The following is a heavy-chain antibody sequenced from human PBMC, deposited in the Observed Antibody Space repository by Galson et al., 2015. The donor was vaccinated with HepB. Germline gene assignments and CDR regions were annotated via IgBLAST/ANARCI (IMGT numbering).Heavy chain of an antibody. CDR3: AREPPNGIPFDY. Sequence: SLRLSCAASGFTFSSYWMHWVRQAPGKGLEWVSVIYSGGSTYYADSVKGRFTISKDNSKNTLYLQMNSLRAEDTAVYYCAREPPNGIPFDYWGQGTLVTVSS. J-gene: IGHJ4*02. D-gene: IGHD1-1*01. CDR1: GFTFSSYW. CDR2: IYSGGST. V-gene: IGHV3-66*01.